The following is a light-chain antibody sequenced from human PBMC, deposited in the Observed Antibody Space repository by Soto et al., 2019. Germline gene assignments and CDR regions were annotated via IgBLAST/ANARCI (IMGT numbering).Light chain of an antibody. CDR2: SAS. Sequence: EIVLPQSPGTLSLSPGERATLSCRASQSVSSSYLAWYQQKPGQAPRLLIYSASSRATGIPDRFSGSGSGTDFTLTISRLEPEDCAVYYCQHYGRSLWTFGQGTKVEIK. CDR1: QSVSSSY. J-gene: IGKJ1*01. CDR3: QHYGRSLWT. V-gene: IGKV3-20*01.